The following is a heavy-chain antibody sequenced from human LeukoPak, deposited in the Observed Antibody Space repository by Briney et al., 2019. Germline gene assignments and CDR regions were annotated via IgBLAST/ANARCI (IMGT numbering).Heavy chain of an antibody. Sequence: GGSLRLSCAASGFTFSSYAMHWVRQAPGKGREWVAAISYDGSNKYYADSVKGRFTISRDNSKNTLYLQMNSLRAEDTAVYYCARDIAVAGTYDYWGQGTLVTVSS. V-gene: IGHV3-30*04. CDR1: GFTFSSYA. D-gene: IGHD6-19*01. CDR2: ISYDGSNK. J-gene: IGHJ4*02. CDR3: ARDIAVAGTYDY.